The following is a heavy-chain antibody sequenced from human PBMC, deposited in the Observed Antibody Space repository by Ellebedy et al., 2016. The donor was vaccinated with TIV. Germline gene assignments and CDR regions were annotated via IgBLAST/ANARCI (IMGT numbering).Heavy chain of an antibody. CDR1: GFIFSSYA. CDR3: AREGYYGSGTYTPCLGY. V-gene: IGHV3-23*01. Sequence: GESLKISXAASGFIFSSYALTWVRQAPGKGLEWVSTLRGDYGSTYYADSVKGRFTISRDSSKNTLYLQMNSLRAEDTAVYYCAREGYYGSGTYTPCLGYWGQGTLVTVSS. J-gene: IGHJ4*02. CDR2: LRGDYGST. D-gene: IGHD3-10*01.